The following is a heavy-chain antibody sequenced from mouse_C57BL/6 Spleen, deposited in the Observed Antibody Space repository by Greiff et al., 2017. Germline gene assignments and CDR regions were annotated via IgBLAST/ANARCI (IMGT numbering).Heavy chain of an antibody. CDR2: IDPSGSYT. J-gene: IGHJ2*01. CDR3: ARFDSSGYVEYYFDY. D-gene: IGHD3-2*02. Sequence: QVQLQQSGAELVRPGTSVKLSCKASGYTFTSYWMHWVKQRPGQGLEWIGVIDPSGSYTNYNQKFKGKATFTVDTSSSTAYMQLSSLTSEDSAVYYCARFDSSGYVEYYFDYWGQGTTLTVSS. CDR1: GYTFTSYW. V-gene: IGHV1-59*01.